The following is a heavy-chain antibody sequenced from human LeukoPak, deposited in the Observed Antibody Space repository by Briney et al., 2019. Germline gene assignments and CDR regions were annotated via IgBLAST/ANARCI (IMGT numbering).Heavy chain of an antibody. Sequence: PGGSLRLSCAASGFTFRSYSRNWVCQAPGKGLEWVSSISSSSSYIYYADSVKGRFTISRDNAKNSLYLQMNSLRAEDTAVYYCARMEDYGDSKSDYWGQGTLVTVSS. D-gene: IGHD4-17*01. CDR3: ARMEDYGDSKSDY. CDR1: GFTFRSYS. CDR2: ISSSSSYI. V-gene: IGHV3-21*01. J-gene: IGHJ4*02.